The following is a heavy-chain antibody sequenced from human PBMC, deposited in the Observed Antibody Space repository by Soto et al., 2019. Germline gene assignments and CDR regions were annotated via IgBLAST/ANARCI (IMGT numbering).Heavy chain of an antibody. V-gene: IGHV3-30-3*01. J-gene: IGHJ1*01. CDR2: ISKDGSVK. D-gene: IGHD3-3*01. Sequence: QVQLVESGGRVVQPGGSLRLSCAASGFMFRRYAIHWVRQAPGKGLAWVAVISKDGSVKYYADSVRGRFSISRDKSKNTVYLELNGMRDDDTAVFYCARSRSGAVPDSFGYWGQGNLVTVSS. CDR3: ARSRSGAVPDSFGY. CDR1: GFMFRRYA.